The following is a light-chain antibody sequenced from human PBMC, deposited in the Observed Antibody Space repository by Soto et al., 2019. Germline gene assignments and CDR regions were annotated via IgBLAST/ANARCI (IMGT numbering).Light chain of an antibody. CDR2: AAS. V-gene: IGKV1-39*01. J-gene: IGKJ5*01. Sequence: DIQMTQSPSSLSASVGDRVSITCRASQSISTYLNWFHQKPGEAPNLLIYAASTLQSGVTSRFSGSRSGTDFTLTISNLQPEDFATYYCQQSYDHPVTFGQGTRLDMK. CDR1: QSISTY. CDR3: QQSYDHPVT.